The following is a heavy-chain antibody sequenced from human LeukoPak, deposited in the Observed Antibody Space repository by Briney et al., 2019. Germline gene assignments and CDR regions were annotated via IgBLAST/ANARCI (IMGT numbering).Heavy chain of an antibody. CDR1: GGSFSGYY. CDR2: INHSGST. D-gene: IGHD2-2*02. Sequence: SETLSLTCAVYGGSFSGYYWSWIRQPPGKGLEWIGEINHSGSTNYNPSLKSRVTISVDTSKNQFSLKLSSVTAADTAVYYCARLLYCSSTSCYRGFSGSYWGQGTLATVSS. V-gene: IGHV4-34*01. CDR3: ARLLYCSSTSCYRGFSGSY. J-gene: IGHJ4*02.